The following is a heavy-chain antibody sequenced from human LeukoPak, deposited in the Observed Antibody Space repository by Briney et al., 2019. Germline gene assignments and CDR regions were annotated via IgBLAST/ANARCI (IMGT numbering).Heavy chain of an antibody. CDR3: ARHISGAATLD. D-gene: IGHD3-3*02. Sequence: ASETLSLTCTVSGGSISSYYWSWIRQAPGKGLEWIGYIYYSGSTNYNPSLKSRVTMSVDTSKNQFSLSLSSVTAADTAVYYCARHISGAATLDWGQGTLVTVSS. V-gene: IGHV4-59*08. CDR1: GGSISSYY. CDR2: IYYSGST. J-gene: IGHJ4*02.